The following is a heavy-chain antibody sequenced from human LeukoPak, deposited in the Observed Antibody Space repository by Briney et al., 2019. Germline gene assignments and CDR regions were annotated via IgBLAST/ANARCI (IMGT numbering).Heavy chain of an antibody. CDR2: INPNSGGS. Sequence: ASVKVSCKASGYTFTAYYVHWVRLAPGQGLEWMGRINPNSGGSNFAQKFQGRVTMTRDTSISTVYMELNSLRSDDTAVYYCARDSDFGCSGSSCYSWVYWGQGTLVTVSS. J-gene: IGHJ4*02. CDR1: GYTFTAYY. D-gene: IGHD2-15*01. V-gene: IGHV1-2*06. CDR3: ARDSDFGCSGSSCYSWVY.